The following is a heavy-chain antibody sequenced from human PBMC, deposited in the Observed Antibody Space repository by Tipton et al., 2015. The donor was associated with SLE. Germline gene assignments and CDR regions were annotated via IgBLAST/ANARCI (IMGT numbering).Heavy chain of an antibody. Sequence: TLSLTCTVSGGSISSGSYYWSWIRQPAGKGLEWIGYIYTSGSTNYNPSLKSRVTISVDTSKNQFSLKLSSVTAADTAVYYCARGAETFYYFDYWGQGTLVTVSS. J-gene: IGHJ4*02. CDR2: IYTSGST. CDR3: ARGAETFYYFDY. CDR1: GGSISSGSYY. V-gene: IGHV4-61*09.